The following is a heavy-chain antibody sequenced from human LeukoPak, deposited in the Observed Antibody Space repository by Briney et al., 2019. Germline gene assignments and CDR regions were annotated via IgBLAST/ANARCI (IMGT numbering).Heavy chain of an antibody. CDR2: IYYSGNI. D-gene: IGHD1-26*01. V-gene: IGHV4-59*01. J-gene: IGHJ4*02. Sequence: PSETLSLTCTVSGGSISSYYWTWVRQPPGKGLEWIGYIYYSGNIKYNPSLKSRVTISVDTSKNQFSLKLTSVSAAYTAVYYCARGRSGIQYNFDYWGQGTLVTVSS. CDR1: GGSISSYY. CDR3: ARGRSGIQYNFDY.